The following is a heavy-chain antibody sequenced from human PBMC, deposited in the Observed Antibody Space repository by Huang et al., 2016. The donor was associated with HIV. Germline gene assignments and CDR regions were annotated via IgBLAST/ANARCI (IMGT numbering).Heavy chain of an antibody. J-gene: IGHJ4*02. CDR2: IKHSGAS. CDR3: ARGSYRGGGKPFDS. Sequence: QVQMRQWGAGLLKPPEALSLTGAVEGDSFNIYSWSWCRQIPGGGLEWIGDIKHSGASHYSPTLRSPVTMSVDAANKQFSLHLDSLTAADTATYYCARGSYRGGGKPFDSWGQGTLVVVSS. V-gene: IGHV4-34*01. CDR1: GDSFNIYS. D-gene: IGHD2-21*01.